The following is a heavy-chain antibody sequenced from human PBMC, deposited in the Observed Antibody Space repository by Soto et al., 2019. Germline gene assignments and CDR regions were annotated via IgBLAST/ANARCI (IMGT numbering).Heavy chain of an antibody. V-gene: IGHV2-5*02. CDR1: GFSLSTSGVG. Sequence: QITLKESGPTLVKPTQTLTLTCTFSGFSLSTSGVGVGWIRQPPGKALEWLALIYWDDDKRYSPSLKSRLTITKDTSKNPVVLTMTNMDPVDTATSYCAHIKGVALGSHWGQGTLVTVSS. CDR2: IYWDDDK. D-gene: IGHD1-26*01. CDR3: AHIKGVALGSH. J-gene: IGHJ4*02.